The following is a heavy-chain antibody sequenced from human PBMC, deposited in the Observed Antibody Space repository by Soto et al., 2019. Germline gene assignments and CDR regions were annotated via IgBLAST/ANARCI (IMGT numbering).Heavy chain of an antibody. Sequence: SETLSLTCTVSGGSISSYYWSWIRQPPGKGLEWIGYIYYSGSTNYNPSLKSRVTISVDTSKTQFSLKLSSVTAADTAVYYCARDRDPSGIDYWGQGTLVTVSS. CDR1: GGSISSYY. CDR2: IYYSGST. V-gene: IGHV4-59*01. D-gene: IGHD1-26*01. CDR3: ARDRDPSGIDY. J-gene: IGHJ4*02.